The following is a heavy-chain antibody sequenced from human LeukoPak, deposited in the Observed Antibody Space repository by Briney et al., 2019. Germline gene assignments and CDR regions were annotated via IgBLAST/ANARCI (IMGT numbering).Heavy chain of an antibody. CDR1: GYTFTGYY. Sequence: ASVKVSCKASGYTFTGYYMHWVRQASGQGLEWMGWINPNSGGTNYAQKLQGRVTMTTDTSTSTAYMELRSLRSDDTAVYYCARLKSTYYYDSSGYYPDYWGQGTLVTVSS. CDR2: INPNSGGT. V-gene: IGHV1-2*02. J-gene: IGHJ4*02. D-gene: IGHD3-22*01. CDR3: ARLKSTYYYDSSGYYPDY.